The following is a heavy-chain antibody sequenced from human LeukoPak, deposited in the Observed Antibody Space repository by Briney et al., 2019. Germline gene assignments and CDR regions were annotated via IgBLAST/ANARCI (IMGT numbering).Heavy chain of an antibody. CDR2: ISGSGGST. Sequence: GGSLRLSCAASGFTFSSYAMSWVRQAPGKGLEWVSAISGSGGSTYYADSVKGRFTISRDNSKNTLYLQMNSLRAEDTAIYYCAKDQRSIAVAGYFDYWGQGTLVTVSS. V-gene: IGHV3-23*01. CDR3: AKDQRSIAVAGYFDY. J-gene: IGHJ4*02. CDR1: GFTFSSYA. D-gene: IGHD6-19*01.